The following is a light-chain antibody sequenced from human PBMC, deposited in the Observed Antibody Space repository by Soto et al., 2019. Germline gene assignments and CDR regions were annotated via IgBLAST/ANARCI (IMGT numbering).Light chain of an antibody. V-gene: IGKV3-15*01. J-gene: IGKJ4*01. CDR3: QKYNVWPLT. CDR2: VAP. CDR1: QSVSSN. Sequence: IVMTQSPATLSVSPGERATLSCRASQSVSSNLAGYQQKPGQTPKLLIYVAPTTPTGIPARFCGSGSGTEFTLTISSLQSEDCAVYYCQKYNVWPLTFGGGTKVEFK.